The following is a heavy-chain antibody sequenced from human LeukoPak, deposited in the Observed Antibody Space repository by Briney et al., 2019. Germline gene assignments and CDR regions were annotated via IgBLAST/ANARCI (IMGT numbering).Heavy chain of an antibody. J-gene: IGHJ4*02. CDR1: GGSISSYY. CDR3: ARGSHYQLLPFDY. V-gene: IGHV4-59*01. D-gene: IGHD2-2*01. Sequence: SETLSLTCTLSGGSISSYYWSWIRQPPGKGLEWIGYIYYSGSTNYNSSPKSRVIISVDTSKDQFSLRLSSVTAADTAVYYCARGSHYQLLPFDYWGQGTVVTVSS. CDR2: IYYSGST.